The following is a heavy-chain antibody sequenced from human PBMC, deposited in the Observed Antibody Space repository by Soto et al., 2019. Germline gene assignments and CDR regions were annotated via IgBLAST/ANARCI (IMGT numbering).Heavy chain of an antibody. CDR2: IKQDGSEK. D-gene: IGHD3-3*01. Sequence: GGSLRLSCAASGFTFSSYWMSWARQAPGKGLEWVANIKQDGSEKYYVDSVKGRFTISRDNAKNSLYLQMNSLRAEDTAVYYCAREVQFLEWLLYSDYYYYYMDVWGKGTTVTVSS. CDR3: AREVQFLEWLLYSDYYYYYMDV. J-gene: IGHJ6*03. V-gene: IGHV3-7*01. CDR1: GFTFSSYW.